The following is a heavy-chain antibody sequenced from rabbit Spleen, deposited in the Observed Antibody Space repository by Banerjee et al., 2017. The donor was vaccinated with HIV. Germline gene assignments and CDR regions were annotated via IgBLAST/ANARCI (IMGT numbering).Heavy chain of an antibody. J-gene: IGHJ2*01. Sequence: QEQVVESGGGLVQPGGSLKLSCKASGFDFSHYGVSWVRQAPGKGLEWIGYIDPVFSSTHYASWVNGRFTISSHNAQNTLYLQLNSLTAADTATYFCARNYVNAFDPWGPGTLVTVS. V-gene: IGHV1S47*01. CDR1: GFDFSHYG. CDR3: ARNYVNAFDP. CDR2: IDPVFSST. D-gene: IGHD1-1*01.